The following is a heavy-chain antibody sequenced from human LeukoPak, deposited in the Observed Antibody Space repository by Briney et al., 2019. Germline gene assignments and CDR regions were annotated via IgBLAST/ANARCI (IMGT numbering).Heavy chain of an antibody. V-gene: IGHV5-10-1*01. J-gene: IGHJ4*02. Sequence: GAPLKISSKSSGSSFTNYWIRLVRQMRGKVVGWMWRIGPSDSYTNYSPSFQGHVTISADKYFSTAYLQWTSLKASDTAMYYCARHAKAYGSSCDYWGQGTLVTVSS. D-gene: IGHD6-13*01. CDR2: IGPSDSYT. CDR1: GSSFTNYW. CDR3: ARHAKAYGSSCDY.